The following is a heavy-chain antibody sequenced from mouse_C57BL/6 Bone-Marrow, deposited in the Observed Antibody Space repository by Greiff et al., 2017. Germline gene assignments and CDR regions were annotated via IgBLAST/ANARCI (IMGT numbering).Heavy chain of an antibody. CDR3: ARYAELLLYDAIDD. Sequence: DVKLLESGPGLAKPSRSLSLTCSVSGYSITSDYWNWIRQFPGNKLEYMGYISYSGSTYYNPSHKSRISITLDTSKNQYYLQLNSVTTYDTATYYWARYAELLLYDAIDDWGKGTSVTVSS. V-gene: IGHV3-8*01. D-gene: IGHD2-10*01. CDR2: ISYSGST. CDR1: GYSITSDY. J-gene: IGHJ4*01.